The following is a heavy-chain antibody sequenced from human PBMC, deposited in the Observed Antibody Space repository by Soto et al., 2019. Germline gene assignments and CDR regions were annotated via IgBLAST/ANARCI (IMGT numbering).Heavy chain of an antibody. D-gene: IGHD3-3*01. CDR2: IEPSDSYT. CDR3: ARGSAIYYYYGMDV. V-gene: IGHV5-10-1*01. Sequence: GSLKISCKGSEYSCTSYWISWVRQMPGKGLEWMGRIEPSDSYTNYSPSFQGHVTISADKSISTAYLQWSSLKASDTAMYYCARGSAIYYYYGMDVWGQGTTVTGSS. J-gene: IGHJ6*02. CDR1: EYSCTSYW.